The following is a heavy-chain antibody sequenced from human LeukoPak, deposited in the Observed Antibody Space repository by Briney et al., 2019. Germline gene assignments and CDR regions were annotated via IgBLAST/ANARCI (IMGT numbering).Heavy chain of an antibody. V-gene: IGHV3-48*01. CDR1: GFTFSSYS. J-gene: IGHJ6*02. CDR3: AKDPGGMDV. CDR2: ISSSSSTI. Sequence: PGGSLRLSCAASGFTFSSYSMNWVRQAPGKGLEWVSYISSSSSTIYYADSVKGRFTISRDNSKNTLYLQMNSLRAEDTAVYYCAKDPGGMDVWGQGTTVTVSS.